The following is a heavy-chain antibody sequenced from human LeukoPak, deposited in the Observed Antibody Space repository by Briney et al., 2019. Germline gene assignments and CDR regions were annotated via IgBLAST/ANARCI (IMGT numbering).Heavy chain of an antibody. CDR2: IYSSGSA. CDR1: GGSISSNF. Sequence: SETLSLTCSVSGGSISSNFWSWIRQPPGKGLEWMGYIYSSGSAKYNPSLKGRVTISVDTSKNQFSLKLSSVTAADTAVYYCARCRDEFGDYGFDFWGQGNLVTVSS. D-gene: IGHD4-17*01. CDR3: ARCRDEFGDYGFDF. J-gene: IGHJ4*02. V-gene: IGHV4-59*01.